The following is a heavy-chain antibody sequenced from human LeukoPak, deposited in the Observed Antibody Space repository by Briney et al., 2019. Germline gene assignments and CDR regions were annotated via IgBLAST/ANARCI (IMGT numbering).Heavy chain of an antibody. CDR2: MNQNGDQT. CDR1: GFTFSDSW. J-gene: IGHJ4*02. V-gene: IGHV3-7*04. CDR3: ARDVRY. Sequence: GGSLRLSCAGSGFTFSDSWMNWVRQAPGKGLEWVATMNQNGDQTNYADSVRGRFTISRDNAKNSLYLQMNSLRAEDTAVYYCARDVRYWGQGTLVTVSS.